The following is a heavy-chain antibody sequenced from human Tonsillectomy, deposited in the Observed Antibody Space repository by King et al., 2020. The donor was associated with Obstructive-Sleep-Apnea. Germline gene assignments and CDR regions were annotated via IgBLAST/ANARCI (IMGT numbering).Heavy chain of an antibody. CDR1: GGSISSGSYS. J-gene: IGHJ4*02. V-gene: IGHV4-30-2*01. CDR3: ARARGYSYGDVTGRWVDY. CDR2: IYHSGST. Sequence: LQLQESGSGLVKPSQTLSLTCAVSGGSISSGSYSWSWIRQPPGKGLEWIGYIYHSGSTYYNPSLKSRVTISVDRSKNQFSLKLTSVTAADTAVYYCARARGYSYGDVTGRWVDYWGQGTLVTVSS. D-gene: IGHD5-18*01.